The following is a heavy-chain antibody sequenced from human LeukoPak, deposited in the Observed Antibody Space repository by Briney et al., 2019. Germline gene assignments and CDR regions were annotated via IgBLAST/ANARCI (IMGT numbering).Heavy chain of an antibody. CDR3: AKAGYSSGWRNFDY. CDR2: ISYDGSNK. D-gene: IGHD6-19*01. V-gene: IGHV3-30*18. Sequence: GGSLRLSCAASGFTFSSYGMHWVRQAPGKGLEWVAVISYDGSNKFYEDSVKGRFTISRDNSKNTLYLQMSSLRAEDTAVYYCAKAGYSSGWRNFDYWGQGTLVTVSS. J-gene: IGHJ4*02. CDR1: GFTFSSYG.